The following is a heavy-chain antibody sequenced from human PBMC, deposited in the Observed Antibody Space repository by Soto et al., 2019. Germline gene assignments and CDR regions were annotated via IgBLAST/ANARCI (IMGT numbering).Heavy chain of an antibody. D-gene: IGHD6-19*01. V-gene: IGHV6-1*01. CDR2: TYYRSKWYN. Sequence: QTGTMSGGKVSSNSAAWNWLRKSPSRGLEWLGRTYYRSKWYNDYAVSVKSRITINPDTSKNQFSLQLNSVTPEDTAVYYCARSPSAVAGLGYWGQGTLVTVS. CDR1: GGKVSSNSAA. CDR3: ARSPSAVAGLGY. J-gene: IGHJ4*02.